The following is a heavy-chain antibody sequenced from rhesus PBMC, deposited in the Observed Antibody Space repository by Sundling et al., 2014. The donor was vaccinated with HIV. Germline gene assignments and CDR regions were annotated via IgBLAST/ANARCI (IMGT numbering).Heavy chain of an antibody. CDR2: IYWDNDK. D-gene: IGHD3-28*01. J-gene: IGHJ4*01. Sequence: QVTLKESGPALVRPTQTLTLTCTISGFSLNTSGLGVGWIRQPPGKTLEWLAHIYWDNDKRYRKSLKSRLAISKDTSKNQVTLTMTNMDPVDTATYYCARYYSGDYSYGALDYWGQGVLVTVSS. CDR1: GFSLNTSGLG. CDR3: ARYYSGDYSYGALDY. V-gene: IGHV2-174*02.